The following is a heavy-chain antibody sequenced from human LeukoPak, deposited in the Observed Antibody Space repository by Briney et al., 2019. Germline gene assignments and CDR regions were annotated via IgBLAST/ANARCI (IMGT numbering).Heavy chain of an antibody. Sequence: PGGSLRLSCAASGFTFSSYGMHWVRQAPGKGLEWVAVISYDGSNKYYADSVKGRFTISRDNSKNTLYLQMNSLRAEDTAVYYCAKLSPAGPLLDYWGQGTLVTVSS. V-gene: IGHV3-30*18. J-gene: IGHJ4*02. CDR2: ISYDGSNK. CDR3: AKLSPAGPLLDY. CDR1: GFTFSSYG. D-gene: IGHD1-1*01.